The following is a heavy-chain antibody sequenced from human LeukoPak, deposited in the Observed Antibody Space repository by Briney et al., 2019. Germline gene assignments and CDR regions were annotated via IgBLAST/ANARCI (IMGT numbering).Heavy chain of an antibody. CDR3: AREMGSIAARKGFDY. V-gene: IGHV4-59*01. J-gene: IGHJ4*02. Sequence: ETLSLTCTVSGGSISSYYWSWIRQPPGKGLEWIGYIYYSGSTNYNPSLKSRVTISVDTSKNQFSLKLSSVTAADTAVHYCAREMGSIAARKGFDYWGQGTLVTVSS. D-gene: IGHD6-6*01. CDR1: GGSISSYY. CDR2: IYYSGST.